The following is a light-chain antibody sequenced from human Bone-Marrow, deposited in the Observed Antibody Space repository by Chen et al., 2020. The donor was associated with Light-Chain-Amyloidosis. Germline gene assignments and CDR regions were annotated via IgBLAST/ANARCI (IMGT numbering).Light chain of an antibody. J-gene: IGLJ3*02. Sequence: QSALTQPASVSGSPGQSITISCTGTSSDVGNYNFVSWYQQHPGKAPKLMLFEVSERPSGVSNRFSGSKSGNTASLTISGLQAEDEADYYCCSYAGSPWVFGGGTKLTVL. CDR2: EVS. CDR3: CSYAGSPWV. V-gene: IGLV2-23*02. CDR1: SSDVGNYNF.